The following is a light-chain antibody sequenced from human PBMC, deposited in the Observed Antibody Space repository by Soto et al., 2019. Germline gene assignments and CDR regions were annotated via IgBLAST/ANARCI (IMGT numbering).Light chain of an antibody. CDR2: EAS. Sequence: QSVLTQPPSASGSPGQSVTISCTGTSSDVGGYKYVSWYQQHPGKAPKVIIYEASKRPSGVPDRFSGSKSGNTASLTVSGLQAEDEADHYCSSYAGSNNFVFGGGTKVTVL. CDR3: SSYAGSNNFV. J-gene: IGLJ2*01. V-gene: IGLV2-8*01. CDR1: SSDVGGYKY.